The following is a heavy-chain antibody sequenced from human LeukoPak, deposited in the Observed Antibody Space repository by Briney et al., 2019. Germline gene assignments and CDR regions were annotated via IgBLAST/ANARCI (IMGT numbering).Heavy chain of an antibody. CDR3: AGYGDYPY. V-gene: IGHV3-48*01. CDR2: FGNSGTI. D-gene: IGHD4-17*01. CDR1: GFTFSTYD. J-gene: IGHJ4*02. Sequence: PGGSLRLSCAASGFTFSTYDMHRVRQAPGEGLEWVSYFGNSGTIYYADSVKGRFTISRDNAKNSLYLQMNSLRVEDTAVYYCAGYGDYPYWGRGTLVSVSS.